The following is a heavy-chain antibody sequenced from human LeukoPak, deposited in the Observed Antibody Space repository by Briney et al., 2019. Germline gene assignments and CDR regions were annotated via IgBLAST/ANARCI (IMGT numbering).Heavy chain of an antibody. CDR1: GYTFTDYY. CDR3: ARAFAGSWPYYYYYMDV. CDR2: MNPNSGNT. V-gene: IGHV1-8*02. Sequence: ASVKVSCKASGYTFTDYYMHWVRQATGQGLERMGWMNPNSGNTDYAQKFQGRVTMTRNTSISTAYMELSSLRSEDTAVYYCARAFAGSWPYYYYYMDVWGKGTTVTISS. D-gene: IGHD6-13*01. J-gene: IGHJ6*03.